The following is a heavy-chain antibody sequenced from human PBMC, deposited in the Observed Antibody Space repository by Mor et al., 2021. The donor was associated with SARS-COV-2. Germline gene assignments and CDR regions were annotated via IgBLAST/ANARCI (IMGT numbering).Heavy chain of an antibody. D-gene: IGHD2-21*01. Sequence: SSYWMHWVRQAPGKGLVWVSRINSDVSTTIYADSVKGRFTISRDNAKKTLYLQMNSLRAEDTAVYYCARLAIGRWGNHYFDYWGQGTLVT. V-gene: IGHV3-74*01. CDR3: ARLAIGRWGNHYFDY. CDR1: SSYW. J-gene: IGHJ4*02. CDR2: INSDVSTT.